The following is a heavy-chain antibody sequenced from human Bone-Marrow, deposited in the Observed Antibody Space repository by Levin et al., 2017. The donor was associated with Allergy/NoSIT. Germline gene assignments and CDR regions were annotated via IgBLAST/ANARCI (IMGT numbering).Heavy chain of an antibody. J-gene: IGHJ4*02. CDR2: ITWDGGSS. CDR1: GFTFNAYT. Sequence: PSETLSLTCAASGFTFNAYTMHWVRQSPGKGLDWVTLITWDGGSSFYADSVRGRFTISRDNRRNVLYVQMNSLTREDSGMYYCAAERGRYFDFWGQGSLVTVSS. CDR3: AAERGRYFDF. V-gene: IGHV3-43*01.